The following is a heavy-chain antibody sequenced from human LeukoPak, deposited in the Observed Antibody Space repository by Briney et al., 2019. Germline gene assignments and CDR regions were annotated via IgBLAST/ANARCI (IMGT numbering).Heavy chain of an antibody. Sequence: GGSLRLSCAASGFIFSIHWMSWVRQAPGKGLERVAKINPDGSEKYYVDSVKGRFTISRDNAKNSLYLQMNSLRAEDTAVYYCARDSSPSIGVVGYDALDIWGQGTMVTVSS. V-gene: IGHV3-7*01. CDR1: GFIFSIHW. CDR3: ARDSSPSIGVVGYDALDI. CDR2: INPDGSEK. D-gene: IGHD6-13*01. J-gene: IGHJ3*02.